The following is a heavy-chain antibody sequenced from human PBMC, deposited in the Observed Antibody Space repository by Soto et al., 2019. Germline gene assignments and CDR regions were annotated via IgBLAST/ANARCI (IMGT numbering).Heavy chain of an antibody. CDR2: IWYDGSNK. CDR1: GFNFNIYA. D-gene: IGHD3-22*01. V-gene: IGHV3-33*01. CDR3: ARAEGMIVVVSLFMDV. J-gene: IGHJ6*02. Sequence: GGSLRLSCAASGFNFNIYAMHWVRQAPGKGLEWVAVIWYDGSNKYYADSAKGRFTISRDNSKNTVDLQMNSLRAEDTAVYYCARAEGMIVVVSLFMDVWGQGTTVTVSS.